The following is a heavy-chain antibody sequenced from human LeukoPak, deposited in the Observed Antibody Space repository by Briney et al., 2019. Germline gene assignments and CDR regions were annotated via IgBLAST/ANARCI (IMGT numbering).Heavy chain of an antibody. CDR1: GGSISSSSYY. D-gene: IGHD1-26*01. CDR2: IYYSGST. J-gene: IGHJ4*02. Sequence: PSETLSLTCTVSGGSISSSSYYWGWIRQPPGKGLEWIGSIYYSGSTYYNPSLKSRVTISVDTSKNQFSLKLSSVTAADTAVYYCASRPRPWVAGADYFDYWGQGTLVTVSS. V-gene: IGHV4-39*07. CDR3: ASRPRPWVAGADYFDY.